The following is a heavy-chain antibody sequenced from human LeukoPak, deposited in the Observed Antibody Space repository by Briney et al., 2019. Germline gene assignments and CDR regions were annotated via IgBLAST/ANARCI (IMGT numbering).Heavy chain of an antibody. CDR3: ARDDPGAHYGMDV. V-gene: IGHV3-7*01. Sequence: PGGSLRLSCAASGFTFSSYWMSWVRQAPGKGLEWVANIKQDGSEKYYVDSVKGRFTISRDNSKNTLYLQMNSLRAEDTAVYYCARDDPGAHYGMDVWGQGTTVTVSS. D-gene: IGHD3-10*01. J-gene: IGHJ6*02. CDR1: GFTFSSYW. CDR2: IKQDGSEK.